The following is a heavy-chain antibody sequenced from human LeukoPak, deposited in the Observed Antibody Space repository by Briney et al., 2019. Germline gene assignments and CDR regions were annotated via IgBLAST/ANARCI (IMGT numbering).Heavy chain of an antibody. D-gene: IGHD3-10*01. CDR2: INPNSGGT. CDR1: GYTFTGYY. V-gene: IGHV1-2*02. J-gene: IGHJ6*03. Sequence: ASVKVSCKASGYTFTGYYMHWVRQAPGQGLEWMGWINPNSGGTNYAQKFQGRVTMTRDTSISTAYMELSRLRSDDTAVYYCASGYYYGSGGSWTPGDYYMDVWGKGTTVTVSS. CDR3: ASGYYYGSGGSWTPGDYYMDV.